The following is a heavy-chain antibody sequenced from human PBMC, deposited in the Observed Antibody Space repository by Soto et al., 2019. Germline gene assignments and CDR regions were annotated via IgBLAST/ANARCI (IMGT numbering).Heavy chain of an antibody. V-gene: IGHV3-7*01. J-gene: IGHJ6*03. D-gene: IGHD1-1*01. CDR3: ARDRVRLPQYYYYMDV. Sequence: PRASLRLSSDASGFAFSSYWTSSGSKAPGKGLEWVANKKQDRSEKYYVDSVKGRFTISRDNAKNSLYLQMNILRAEDTAVYYCARDRVRLPQYYYYMDVWGKGT. CDR1: GFAFSSYW. CDR2: KKQDRSEK.